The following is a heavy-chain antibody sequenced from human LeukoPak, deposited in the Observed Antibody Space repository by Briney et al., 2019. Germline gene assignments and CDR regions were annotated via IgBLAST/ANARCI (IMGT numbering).Heavy chain of an antibody. CDR2: ISSSSSTI. V-gene: IGHV3-48*01. J-gene: IGHJ6*03. Sequence: NPGGSLRLSCAASGFTFSSYSMNWFRQAPGKGLEWVSYISSSSSTIYYADSVKGRFTISRDNAKNSLYLQMNSLRAEDTAVYYCARVFKLHSRTDQYYYMDVWGKGTTVTVSS. D-gene: IGHD2/OR15-2a*01. CDR1: GFTFSSYS. CDR3: ARVFKLHSRTDQYYYMDV.